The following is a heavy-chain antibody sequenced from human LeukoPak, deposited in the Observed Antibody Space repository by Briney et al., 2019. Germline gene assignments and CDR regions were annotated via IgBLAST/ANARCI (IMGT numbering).Heavy chain of an antibody. CDR1: GYTFTGYY. D-gene: IGHD7-27*01. Sequence: ASVKVSCKASGYTFTGYYVHWVRQAPGQGLEWMGWINPNSGGTNYAQKFQGRVTMTRDTSISTAYMELSRLRSDDTAVYYCARASHSGDEVGYWGQGTLVTVSS. CDR2: INPNSGGT. CDR3: ARASHSGDEVGY. J-gene: IGHJ4*02. V-gene: IGHV1-2*02.